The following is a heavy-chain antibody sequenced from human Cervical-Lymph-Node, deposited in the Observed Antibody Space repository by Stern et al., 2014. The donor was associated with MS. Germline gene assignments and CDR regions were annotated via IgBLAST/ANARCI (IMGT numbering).Heavy chain of an antibody. Sequence: QVQLQESGPGLVKPSETLSLTCGVSGGSINYGTWWSWVRQSPGKGLEWIGDIWHSGYTNYNQPFKSRVTISVDTSKNQLSLEMKAMTAADTAVYYCARRGGQQMVHFDHWGQGTLVIVSS. CDR2: IWHSGYT. J-gene: IGHJ5*02. D-gene: IGHD6-13*01. CDR1: GGSINYGTW. V-gene: IGHV4-4*02. CDR3: ARRGGQQMVHFDH.